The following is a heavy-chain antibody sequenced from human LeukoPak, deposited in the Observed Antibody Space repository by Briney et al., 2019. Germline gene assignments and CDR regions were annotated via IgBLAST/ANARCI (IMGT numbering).Heavy chain of an antibody. V-gene: IGHV3-48*04. D-gene: IGHD4-17*01. CDR3: ARANGDLWVDY. J-gene: IGHJ4*02. CDR2: ISSSSSTI. Sequence: GGSLRLSCAASGFTFSSYSMNWVRQAPGKGLEWVSYISSSSSTIYYADSVKGRFTISRDNARNTLYLQINSLRAEDTAVYYCARANGDLWVDYWGQGTLVTVSS. CDR1: GFTFSSYS.